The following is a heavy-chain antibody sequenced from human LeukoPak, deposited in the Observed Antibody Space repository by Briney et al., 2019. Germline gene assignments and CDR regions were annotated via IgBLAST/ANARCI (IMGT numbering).Heavy chain of an antibody. D-gene: IGHD4-11*01. CDR1: GYSFTSYW. V-gene: IGHV5-51*01. CDR2: IYPGDSDT. CDR3: ARLGGYSNYYYYYMDV. Sequence: GESLKISCKGSGYSFTSYWIGWVRQMPGKGLEWMGIIYPGDSDTRYSPSFQGQVTISADKSISTAYLQWSSLKASDTAMYYCARLGGYSNYYYYYMDVWGKGTTVTVSS. J-gene: IGHJ6*03.